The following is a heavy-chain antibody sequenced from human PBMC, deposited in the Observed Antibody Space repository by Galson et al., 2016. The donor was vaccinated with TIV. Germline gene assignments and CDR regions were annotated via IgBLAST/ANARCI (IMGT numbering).Heavy chain of an antibody. CDR3: ARVSLEVRPSSTFDY. V-gene: IGHV4-38-2*01. CDR1: GYSISSGYY. CDR2: IYHSGMT. Sequence: SETLSLTCGVSGYSISSGYYWGWIRQPPGKGLEWIGSIYHSGMTYYNPSLESRVTISVEPSENQFSLNLRSVTAADTAVYYCARVSLEVRPSSTFDYWGPGTLVTVSS. D-gene: IGHD2-2*01. J-gene: IGHJ4*02.